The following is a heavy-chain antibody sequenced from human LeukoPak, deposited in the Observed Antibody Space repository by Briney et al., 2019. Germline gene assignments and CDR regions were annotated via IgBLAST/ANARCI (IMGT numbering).Heavy chain of an antibody. J-gene: IGHJ4*02. Sequence: ASVKVSCKASGYTFTSYGISWVRQAPGQGLEWMGWISAYNGNTNYAQKFQGRVTMTRDTSISTAYMELSRLRSDDTAVYYCARGRWLQPYYFDYWGQGTLVTVSS. CDR3: ARGRWLQPYYFDY. CDR2: ISAYNGNT. D-gene: IGHD5-24*01. V-gene: IGHV1-18*01. CDR1: GYTFTSYG.